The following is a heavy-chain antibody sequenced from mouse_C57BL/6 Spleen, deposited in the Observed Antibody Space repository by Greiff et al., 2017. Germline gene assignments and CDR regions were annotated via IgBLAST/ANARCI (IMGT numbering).Heavy chain of an antibody. Sequence: EVQLQQSGPELVKPGASVKISCKASGYTFTDYYMNWVKQSHGKSLEWIGDINPNNGGTSYNQKFKGKATLTVDKSSSTAYMELRSLTSEDSAVYYCARKRRAGYSSFDYWGQGTTLTVSS. J-gene: IGHJ2*01. CDR1: GYTFTDYY. CDR2: INPNNGGT. V-gene: IGHV1-26*01. D-gene: IGHD2-3*01. CDR3: ARKRRAGYSSFDY.